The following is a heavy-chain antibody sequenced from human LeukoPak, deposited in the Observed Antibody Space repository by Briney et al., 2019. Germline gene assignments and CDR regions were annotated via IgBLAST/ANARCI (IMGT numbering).Heavy chain of an antibody. CDR1: GYTFTSYG. Sequence: ASVKVSCKASGYTFTSYGISWVRQAPGQGLEWMGWISAYNGNTNYAQKLQGRVTITADESTSTAYMELSSLRSEDTAVYYCARETTTVTTVVVFDYWGQGTLVTVSS. V-gene: IGHV1-18*01. D-gene: IGHD4-17*01. J-gene: IGHJ4*02. CDR2: ISAYNGNT. CDR3: ARETTTVTTVVVFDY.